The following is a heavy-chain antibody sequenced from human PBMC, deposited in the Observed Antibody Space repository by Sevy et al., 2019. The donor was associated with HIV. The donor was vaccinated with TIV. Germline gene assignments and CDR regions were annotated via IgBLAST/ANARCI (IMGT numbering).Heavy chain of an antibody. CDR1: GYTFTGYY. J-gene: IGHJ4*02. CDR3: AREGDVLYACFDY. V-gene: IGHV1-2*06. CDR2: INPNSGGT. Sequence: ASVKVSCKASGYTFTGYYMHWVRQAPGQGLAWMGRINPNSGGTNYAQKFQGRVTMTRDTSISTANMELSRLRSDDTAVYYCAREGDVLYACFDYWGQGTLVTVSS. D-gene: IGHD2-8*02.